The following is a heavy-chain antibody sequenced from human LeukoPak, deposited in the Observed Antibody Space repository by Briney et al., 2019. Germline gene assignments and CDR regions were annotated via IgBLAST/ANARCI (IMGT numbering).Heavy chain of an antibody. V-gene: IGHV4-34*01. CDR2: INHSGST. D-gene: IGHD2-2*01. J-gene: IGHJ4*02. Sequence: SETLSLTCTVSGGSISSYYWSWIRQPPGKGLEWIGEINHSGSTNYNPSLKSRVTISVDTSKNQFSLKLSSVTAADTAVYYCARRDCSSTSCPFDYWGQGTLVTVSS. CDR3: ARRDCSSTSCPFDY. CDR1: GGSISSYY.